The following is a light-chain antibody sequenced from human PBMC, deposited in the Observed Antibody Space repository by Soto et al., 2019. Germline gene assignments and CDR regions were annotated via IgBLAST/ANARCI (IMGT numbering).Light chain of an antibody. V-gene: IGKV3-15*01. Sequence: EIVMTQSPATLSVSPGERATLSCRASQRVSSNLAWYQQKPGQAPRLLIYGASTRATGIPARFSGSGSGTEFTLTISSLQSEDFAVYYCQQYNKWPRPFGQGTKVEI. CDR2: GAS. CDR3: QQYNKWPRP. CDR1: QRVSSN. J-gene: IGKJ1*01.